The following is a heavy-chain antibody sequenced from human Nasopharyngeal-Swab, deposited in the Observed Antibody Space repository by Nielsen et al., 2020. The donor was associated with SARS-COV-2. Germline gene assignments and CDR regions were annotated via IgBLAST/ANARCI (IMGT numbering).Heavy chain of an antibody. D-gene: IGHD1-26*01. CDR2: IIPILGIA. CDR3: ARAIVGATGDY. CDR1: GGTFSSYA. V-gene: IGHV1-69*04. J-gene: IGHJ4*02. Sequence: LVKVSCKASGGTFSSYATSWVRQAPGQGLEWMGRIIPILGIANYAQKFQGRVTITADKSTSTAYMELSSLRSEDTAVYYCARAIVGATGDYWGQGTLVTVSS.